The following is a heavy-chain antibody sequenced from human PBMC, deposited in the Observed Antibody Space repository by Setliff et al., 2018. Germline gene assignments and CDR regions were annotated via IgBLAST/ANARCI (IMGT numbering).Heavy chain of an antibody. CDR1: GDTSTTYA. Sequence: ASVKVSCKASGDTSTTYAIHWVRQAPGQGLEWMGWINAGNGNIRYSQNFQGRVTITRDTSASTAYMELSSLRSEDTAVYYCARDGFEIVVVPAAIYYYYYMDVWGKGTTVTVS. CDR2: INAGNGNI. J-gene: IGHJ6*03. D-gene: IGHD2-2*01. V-gene: IGHV1-3*01. CDR3: ARDGFEIVVVPAAIYYYYYMDV.